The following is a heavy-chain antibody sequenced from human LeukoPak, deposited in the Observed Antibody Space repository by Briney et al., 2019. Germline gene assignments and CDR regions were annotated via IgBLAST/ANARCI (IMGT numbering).Heavy chain of an antibody. Sequence: SETLSLTCAVYGGSFSGYYWSWIRQPPGKGLEWIGEINHSGSTNYNPSLKSRVTISVDTSKNQFSLKLSSVTAADTAVYYCARGVLVTVYAAFDYWGQGTLVTVSS. CDR2: INHSGST. CDR3: ARGVLVTVYAAFDY. J-gene: IGHJ4*02. D-gene: IGHD2-8*01. CDR1: GGSFSGYY. V-gene: IGHV4-34*01.